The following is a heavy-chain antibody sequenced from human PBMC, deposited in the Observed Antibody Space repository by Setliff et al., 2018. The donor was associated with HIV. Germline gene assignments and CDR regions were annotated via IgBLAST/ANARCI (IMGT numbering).Heavy chain of an antibody. D-gene: IGHD5-12*01. J-gene: IGHJ4*02. V-gene: IGHV3-49*04. CDR2: IRSKAFGGTT. CDR3: AKGASFSGSYFDY. CDR1: GFKFGDYA. Sequence: GGSLRLSCTASGFKFGDYAVTWVRQAPGKGLEWVGIIRSKAFGGTTQYAASVRGRFTFSRDDSKSIAYLQMNSLRVEDTAVYYCAKGASFSGSYFDYWGQGTLVTVSS.